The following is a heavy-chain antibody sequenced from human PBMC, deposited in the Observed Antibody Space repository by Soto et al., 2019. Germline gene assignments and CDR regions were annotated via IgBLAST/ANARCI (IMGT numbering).Heavy chain of an antibody. V-gene: IGHV3-30*18. CDR1: GFTFSSYG. J-gene: IGHJ5*02. D-gene: IGHD3-22*01. Sequence: QVQLVESGGGVVQPGRSLRLSCAASGFTFSSYGMHWVRQAPGKGLEWVAVISYDGSNKYYADSVKGRFTISRDNSKNTLYLQLNSLRAEDTAVYYCAKDLPPYYDSSGYLGAWGQGTLVTVSS. CDR3: AKDLPPYYDSSGYLGA. CDR2: ISYDGSNK.